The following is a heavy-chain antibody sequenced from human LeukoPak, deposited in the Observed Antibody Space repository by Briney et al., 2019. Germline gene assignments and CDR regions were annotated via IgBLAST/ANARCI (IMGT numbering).Heavy chain of an antibody. Sequence: ASVKVSCKTSGYTFTGYYMHWVRQAPGQGLEWMGWINPNSGGTNYAQKFQGRVTMTRDTSISTAHMELSRLRSDDTAVYYCATNYDILTGSDYWGQGTLVTVSS. CDR1: GYTFTGYY. J-gene: IGHJ4*02. CDR2: INPNSGGT. V-gene: IGHV1-2*02. CDR3: ATNYDILTGSDY. D-gene: IGHD3-9*01.